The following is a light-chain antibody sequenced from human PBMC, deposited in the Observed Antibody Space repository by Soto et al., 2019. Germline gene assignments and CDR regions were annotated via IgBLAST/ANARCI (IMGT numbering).Light chain of an antibody. V-gene: IGKV1-33*01. CDR2: DAS. CDR1: QDISNY. J-gene: IGKJ5*01. CDR3: QQYDNLLSIT. Sequence: DIQMTPSPSSLSASVGDRVTITCQASQDISNYLNWYQQQPGKAPKLLIYDASNLETGVPSRFSGSGSGTDFTFTISSLQPEDIATYYSQQYDNLLSITFGQGTRLDIQ.